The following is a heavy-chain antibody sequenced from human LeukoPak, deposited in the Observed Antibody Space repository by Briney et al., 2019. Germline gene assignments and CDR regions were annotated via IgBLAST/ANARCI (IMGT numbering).Heavy chain of an antibody. V-gene: IGHV4-34*01. J-gene: IGHJ5*02. D-gene: IGHD4-23*01. CDR3: ARLGGWFDP. Sequence: SGTLSLTCAVYGGSFSGYYWSWIRQPPGKGLEWIGEINHSGSTNYNPSLKSRVTISVDTSKNQFSLKLSSVTAADTAVYYCARLGGWFDPWGQGTLVTVSS. CDR2: INHSGST. CDR1: GGSFSGYY.